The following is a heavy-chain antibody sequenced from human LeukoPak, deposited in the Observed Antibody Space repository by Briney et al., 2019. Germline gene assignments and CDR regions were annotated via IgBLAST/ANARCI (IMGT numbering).Heavy chain of an antibody. CDR3: ARAGYSGSSFDY. J-gene: IGHJ4*02. D-gene: IGHD1-26*01. V-gene: IGHV1-69*01. CDR1: GGTFSSYA. Sequence: ASVKVSCKASGGTFSSYAISWVRQAPGQGLEWMGGIIPIFGTANYAQKFQGRVTITADESTSTAYMELSSLRSEDTAVYYCARAGYSGSSFDYWGRGTLVTASS. CDR2: IIPIFGTA.